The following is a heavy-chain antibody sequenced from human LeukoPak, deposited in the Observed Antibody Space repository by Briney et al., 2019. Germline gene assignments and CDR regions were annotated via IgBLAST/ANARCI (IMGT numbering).Heavy chain of an antibody. CDR2: IIPIFGTA. Sequence: SVTVSCKASGGTFSSYAISWVRQAPGQGLEWMGGIIPIFGTANYAQKFQGRVTITTDESTSTAYMELSSLRSEDTAVYYCARGGRSGYYPPGVDYWGQGTLVTVSS. CDR3: ARGGRSGYYPPGVDY. D-gene: IGHD3-3*01. J-gene: IGHJ4*02. V-gene: IGHV1-69*05. CDR1: GGTFSSYA.